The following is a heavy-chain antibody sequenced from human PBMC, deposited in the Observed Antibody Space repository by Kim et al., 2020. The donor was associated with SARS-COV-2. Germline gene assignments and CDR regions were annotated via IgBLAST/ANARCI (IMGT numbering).Heavy chain of an antibody. CDR3: ATTTVSNGRPVDY. CDR1: GFTFSDYY. Sequence: GGSLRLSCAASGFTFSDYYMSWIRQAPGKGLEWVSYISSSSSYTNYADSVKGRFTISRDNAKNSLYLQMNSLRAEDTAVYYCATTTVSNGRPVDYWGQGTLVTVSS. CDR2: ISSSSSYT. V-gene: IGHV3-11*03. D-gene: IGHD4-17*01. J-gene: IGHJ4*02.